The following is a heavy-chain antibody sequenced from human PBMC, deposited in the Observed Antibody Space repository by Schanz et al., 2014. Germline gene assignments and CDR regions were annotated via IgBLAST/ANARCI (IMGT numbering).Heavy chain of an antibody. Sequence: EVQLLESGGGLVQPGGSLRLSCAASGFTFSSYAMSWVRQAPGKGLEWVANIKKDGSEKYYVDSVKGRFTISRDNSKNTLYLQMNSLRAEDTAVYYCAKDRSWDYDSSGYFDYWGQGTLVTVSS. D-gene: IGHD3-22*01. CDR3: AKDRSWDYDSSGYFDY. CDR1: GFTFSSYA. CDR2: IKKDGSEK. J-gene: IGHJ4*02. V-gene: IGHV3-7*03.